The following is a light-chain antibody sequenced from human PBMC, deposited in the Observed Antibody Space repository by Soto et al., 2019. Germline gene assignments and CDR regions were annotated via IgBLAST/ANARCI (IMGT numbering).Light chain of an antibody. Sequence: EVVLTQSPATLSLSPGERATLSCRASQSVNRYLAWYQQKPGQAPRLLIYDRSNRATGIPARFSGSGSGTDFTLTISSLEPEDFAVSYCQHREHWPPITFGQGTRLEIK. CDR2: DRS. CDR1: QSVNRY. J-gene: IGKJ5*01. V-gene: IGKV3-11*01. CDR3: QHREHWPPIT.